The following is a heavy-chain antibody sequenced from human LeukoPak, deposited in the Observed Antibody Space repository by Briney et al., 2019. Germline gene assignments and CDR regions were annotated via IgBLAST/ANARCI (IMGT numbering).Heavy chain of an antibody. J-gene: IGHJ4*02. D-gene: IGHD2/OR15-2a*01. CDR2: NNGDGSTT. CDR1: GFSLSGYW. Sequence: GGSLRLSCVASGFSLSGYWMYWVRQAPGKGLMYISRNNGDGSTTNYADVVKGRFTISKDNAKNTVYLQMNSLRAEDTAVYYCVSFYETYWGRGTLVTASS. CDR3: VSFYETY. V-gene: IGHV3-74*01.